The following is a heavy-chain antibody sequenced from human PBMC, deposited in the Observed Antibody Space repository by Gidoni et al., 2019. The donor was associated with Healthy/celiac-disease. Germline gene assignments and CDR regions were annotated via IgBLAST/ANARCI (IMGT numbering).Heavy chain of an antibody. Sequence: QLQLQESGSGLVKPSQTLSLTCAVSGGSISSGGYSWSWIRQPPGKGLEWIGYIYHSGSTYYTPSLKSRVTISVDRSKTQFSLKLSSVTAADTAVYYCARVTEGYCSGGSCYSFDYWGQGTLVTVSS. CDR2: IYHSGST. D-gene: IGHD2-15*01. CDR1: GGSISSGGYS. V-gene: IGHV4-30-2*01. CDR3: ARVTEGYCSGGSCYSFDY. J-gene: IGHJ4*02.